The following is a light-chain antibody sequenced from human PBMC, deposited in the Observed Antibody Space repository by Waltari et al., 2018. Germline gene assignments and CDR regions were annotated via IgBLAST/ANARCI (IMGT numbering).Light chain of an antibody. CDR3: QQANSFPLT. V-gene: IGKV1-12*01. Sequence: DIHMTQLPSSVYESVGDRVTITCRASQDISRWLAWYQQKPGKAPKFLIYAVSDLQSGVASMFSGTGSGTDFTRTISSLQPEDFATYYCQQANSFPLTFGGGTKVEIK. CDR1: QDISRW. CDR2: AVS. J-gene: IGKJ4*01.